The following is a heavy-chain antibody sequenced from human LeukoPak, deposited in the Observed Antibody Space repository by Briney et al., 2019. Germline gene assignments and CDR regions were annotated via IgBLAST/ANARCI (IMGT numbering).Heavy chain of an antibody. CDR1: GGTFSNYA. CDR2: IIPIFGTA. CDR3: ARDAETVGDTAMAHFDY. V-gene: IGHV1-69*05. D-gene: IGHD5-18*01. Sequence: SVKVSCKASGGTFSNYAISWVRQAPGQGLEWMGGIIPIFGTANYAQMFQGRVTMTTDTSTSTAYMELRSLRSDDTAVYYCARDAETVGDTAMAHFDYWGQGTLVTVSS. J-gene: IGHJ4*02.